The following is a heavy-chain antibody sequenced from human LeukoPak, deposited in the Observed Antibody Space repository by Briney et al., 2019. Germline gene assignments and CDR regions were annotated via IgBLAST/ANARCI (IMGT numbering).Heavy chain of an antibody. CDR2: ISYDGSNK. Sequence: GGSLRLSCAASGFTFSSYSIHWVHQAPGKGLEWVAVISYDGSNKYYADSVKGRFTISRDNTKNTLYLQMNSLRAEDTAVYYCARDPGIVVVVAALWYFDLWGRGTLVTVSS. J-gene: IGHJ2*01. CDR1: GFTFSSYS. CDR3: ARDPGIVVVVAALWYFDL. D-gene: IGHD2-15*01. V-gene: IGHV3-30*03.